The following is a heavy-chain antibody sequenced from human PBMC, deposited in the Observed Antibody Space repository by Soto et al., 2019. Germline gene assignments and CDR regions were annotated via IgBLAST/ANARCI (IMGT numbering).Heavy chain of an antibody. CDR2: ISSSGSTI. J-gene: IGHJ5*02. Sequence: GGSLRLSCAASGFTFSSYSMNWVRQAPGKGLEWVSYISSSGSTIYYADNVKGRFTISRDNAKNSLYLQMNSLRAEDTAVYYCARDPDSSGWYNWFDPWGQGTLVTVSS. D-gene: IGHD6-19*01. CDR3: ARDPDSSGWYNWFDP. CDR1: GFTFSSYS. V-gene: IGHV3-48*01.